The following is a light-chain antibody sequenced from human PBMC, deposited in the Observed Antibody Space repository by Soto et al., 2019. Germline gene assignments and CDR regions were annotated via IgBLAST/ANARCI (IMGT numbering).Light chain of an antibody. CDR1: QSISSW. CDR3: QQYNTYSLLT. Sequence: IRMTQSPSSFSASTGDRVTITCRASQSISSWLAWYQQKPGKAPKLLIYDASSLESGVPSRFSGSGSGTEFTLTISSLQPDDFATYYCQQYNTYSLLTFGGGTKVDIK. V-gene: IGKV1-5*01. CDR2: DAS. J-gene: IGKJ4*01.